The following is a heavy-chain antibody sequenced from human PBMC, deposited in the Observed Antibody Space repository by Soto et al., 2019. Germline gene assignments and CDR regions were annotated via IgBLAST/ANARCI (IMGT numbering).Heavy chain of an antibody. V-gene: IGHV3-23*01. Sequence: EVQLLDSGGGLVQPGGSLRLSCAASGFTFSSYAMSWVRQAPGKGLEWVSSISVGGDSTYYADSVKGRFTFSRDNSKNTLHLQMNSLSAADTAVYYCAKNYYFDQWGQGTLVTVSS. J-gene: IGHJ4*02. CDR2: ISVGGDST. D-gene: IGHD3-10*01. CDR1: GFTFSSYA. CDR3: AKNYYFDQ.